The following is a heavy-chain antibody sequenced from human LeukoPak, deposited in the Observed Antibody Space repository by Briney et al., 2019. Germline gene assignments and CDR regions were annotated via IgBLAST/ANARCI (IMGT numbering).Heavy chain of an antibody. CDR1: GGTFSSYA. Sequence: SVKVSCKASGGTFSSYAISWVRQAPGQGLEWMGGIIPIFGTANYAQKFQGRVTITADKSTSTAYMELSSLRSEDTAVYYCASLGYCSSTSCYPRGDYSLFWGQGTLVTVSS. J-gene: IGHJ4*02. D-gene: IGHD2-2*01. V-gene: IGHV1-69*06. CDR2: IIPIFGTA. CDR3: ASLGYCSSTSCYPRGDYSLF.